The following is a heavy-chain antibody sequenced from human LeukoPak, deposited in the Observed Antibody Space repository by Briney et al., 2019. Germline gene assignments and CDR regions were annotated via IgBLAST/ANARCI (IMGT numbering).Heavy chain of an antibody. CDR2: INPSGGST. Sequence: RASVKVSFKASGYTFTSYYMHWVRQAPGQGLEWMGIINPSGGSTSYAQKFQGRVAMTRDTSTSTVYMELSSLRSEDTAVYYCARWGGYYDSSGSRDAFDIWGQGTMVTVSS. CDR1: GYTFTSYY. J-gene: IGHJ3*02. D-gene: IGHD3-22*01. CDR3: ARWGGYYDSSGSRDAFDI. V-gene: IGHV1-46*01.